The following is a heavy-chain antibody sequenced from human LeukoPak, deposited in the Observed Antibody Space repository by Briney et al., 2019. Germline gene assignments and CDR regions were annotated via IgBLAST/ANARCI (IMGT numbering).Heavy chain of an antibody. Sequence: SETLSLTCTVSGYSISSGYYWAWMRQPPGKGLEWIGSINHSGGTYYNPSLKSRVTVSADTSKKQVCLGLSSVPAADTAVYYCARVCSSGRCLDYWGQGTLVTVSS. CDR1: GYSISSGYY. CDR2: INHSGGT. CDR3: ARVCSSGRCLDY. J-gene: IGHJ4*02. V-gene: IGHV4-38-2*02. D-gene: IGHD2-15*01.